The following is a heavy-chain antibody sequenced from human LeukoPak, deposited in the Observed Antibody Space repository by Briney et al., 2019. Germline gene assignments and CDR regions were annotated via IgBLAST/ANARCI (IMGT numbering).Heavy chain of an antibody. CDR1: GGSISSFC. J-gene: IGHJ5*02. D-gene: IGHD3/OR15-3a*01. V-gene: IGHV4-59*08. CDR2: SHGNGDT. CDR3: ARHRSYDIGTDYRWFDP. Sequence: SETLSLTCTVSGGSISSFCWSWIRQPPGMGLEWIGYSHGNGDTNYNPSLKSRVTISVDTSKNQCSLKLTSVTAADTAVYYCARHRSYDIGTDYRWFDPWGPGTLVTVSS.